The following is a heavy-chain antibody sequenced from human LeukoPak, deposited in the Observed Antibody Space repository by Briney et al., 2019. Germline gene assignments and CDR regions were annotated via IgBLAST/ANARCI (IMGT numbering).Heavy chain of an antibody. D-gene: IGHD5-18*01. J-gene: IGHJ4*02. V-gene: IGHV3-74*01. CDR1: GFTFSNYA. Sequence: GGSLRLSCAASGFTFSNYAMHWVRQAPGKGLVWVSRINSDGSSTTYADSVKGRFTISRDNGQNTLYLQMNSLRAEDTAVYYCAREGRGYSYALEYWGQGTLVTVSS. CDR3: AREGRGYSYALEY. CDR2: INSDGSST.